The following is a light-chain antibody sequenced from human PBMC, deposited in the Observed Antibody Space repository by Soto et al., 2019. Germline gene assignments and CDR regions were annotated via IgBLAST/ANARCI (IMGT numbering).Light chain of an antibody. J-gene: IGKJ5*01. CDR2: EAS. Sequence: ETVLTQSPATLSLSPGERATRSCRASQSVSSYLAWYQQKPGQAPRLLIYEASSRATGIPDRFSGGGSGTDFTLSISKVEPEDFAVYYCQQYGRPPRATFGQGTRLEI. CDR3: QQYGRPPRAT. V-gene: IGKV3-20*01. CDR1: QSVSSY.